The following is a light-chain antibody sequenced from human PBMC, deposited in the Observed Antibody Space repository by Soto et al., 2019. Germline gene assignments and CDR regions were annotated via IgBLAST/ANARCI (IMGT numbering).Light chain of an antibody. J-gene: IGKJ1*01. V-gene: IGKV3-20*01. Sequence: EIVLTQSPGTLSSSPGERATLSCRASQSLSKTYLAWYQKKPGQAPRLLIDGASNRATGTPDRFSGSGSGTDFTLTISRLEPEDFAVYYCQQYVSPPWTFGQGTKVDIK. CDR2: GAS. CDR3: QQYVSPPWT. CDR1: QSLSKTY.